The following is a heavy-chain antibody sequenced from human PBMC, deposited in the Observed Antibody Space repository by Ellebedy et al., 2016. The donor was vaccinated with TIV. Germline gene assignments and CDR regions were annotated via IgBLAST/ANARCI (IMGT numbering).Heavy chain of an antibody. Sequence: SETLSLXCTVSGDSISSGRAFWTWIRQHPGKGLDWLGYISHSGTAYFNPSLKSRLSITSDTSRNRFSLNLSSVTAADTAVYFCARSVQFSPGSYGMDVWGQGTTVTVSS. D-gene: IGHD3-10*01. J-gene: IGHJ6*02. CDR3: ARSVQFSPGSYGMDV. CDR2: ISHSGTA. CDR1: GDSISSGRAF. V-gene: IGHV4-31*03.